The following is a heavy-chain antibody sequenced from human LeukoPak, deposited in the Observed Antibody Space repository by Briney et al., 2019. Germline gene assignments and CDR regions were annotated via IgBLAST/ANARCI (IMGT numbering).Heavy chain of an antibody. CDR1: GYTFTSYA. D-gene: IGHD3-22*01. CDR3: ARGVSYDSSQSWFDP. CDR2: ISAYNGNT. J-gene: IGHJ5*02. V-gene: IGHV1-18*01. Sequence: GASVKVSCKASGYTFTSYAMNWVRQAPGQGLEWMGWISAYNGNTNYAQKLQGRVTMTTDTSTSTAYMELRSLRSDDTAVYYCARGVSYDSSQSWFDPWGQGTLVTVSS.